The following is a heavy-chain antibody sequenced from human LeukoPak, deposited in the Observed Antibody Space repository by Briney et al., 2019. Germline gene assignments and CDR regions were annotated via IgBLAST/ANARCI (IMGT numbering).Heavy chain of an antibody. Sequence: GGSLRLSCATSGFTFSSYNMVWVRQAPGKGLEWVSSISSTTGNRYYADSVKGRFTISRDNAKNSLFLQMNSLRVEDTAIYYCARVYRGFDYWGQGTLVAVSS. CDR1: GFTFSSYN. CDR2: ISSTTGNR. V-gene: IGHV3-21*01. CDR3: ARVYRGFDY. J-gene: IGHJ4*02.